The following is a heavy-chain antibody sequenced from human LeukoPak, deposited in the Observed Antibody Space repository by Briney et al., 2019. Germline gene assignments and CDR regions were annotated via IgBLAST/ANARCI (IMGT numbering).Heavy chain of an antibody. J-gene: IGHJ6*03. V-gene: IGHV3-23*01. D-gene: IGHD2-15*01. Sequence: GGSLRLSCAASGFTFNSYAMSWVRQAPGEGLEWVSAISGSGDSTYYADSVKGRFTFSRDNSKNTLYLQMNSLRAEDTAVYYCAKDQYFSDSSCNYYYYYYMDVWGKGTAVTVSS. CDR3: AKDQYFSDSSCNYYYYYYMDV. CDR2: ISGSGDST. CDR1: GFTFNSYA.